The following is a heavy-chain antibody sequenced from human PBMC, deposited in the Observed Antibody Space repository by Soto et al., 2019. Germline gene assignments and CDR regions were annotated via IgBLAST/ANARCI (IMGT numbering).Heavy chain of an antibody. D-gene: IGHD5-12*01. CDR2: KHISGGT. CDR3: ARGRGIVATIDWFDP. V-gene: IGHV4-30-4*01. J-gene: IGHJ5*02. Sequence: ASETLSLTCTVSGVSITSNDYYWSWIRQPPGKGLEWIAYKHISGGTYYNPSLRSRVTISVDPSKNQFSLKLSSVTAADTAVYYCARGRGIVATIDWFDPWCQGTLVTVS. CDR1: GVSITSNDYY.